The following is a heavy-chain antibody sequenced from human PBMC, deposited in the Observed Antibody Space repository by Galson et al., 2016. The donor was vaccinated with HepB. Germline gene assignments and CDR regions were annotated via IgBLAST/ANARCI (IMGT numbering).Heavy chain of an antibody. CDR3: ARGHSSTSSWYKRPNYYTMDV. CDR1: GGTFNNYA. J-gene: IGHJ6*02. Sequence: SVKVSCKASGGTFNNYAFSWVRQAPGQGLEWVGTIIPNFGATTYAQKFQGRVVIAADDSTRTASMGLSSLRSDDTALYFCARGHSSTSSWYKRPNYYTMDVWGQGTAVTVSS. D-gene: IGHD6-13*01. CDR2: IIPNFGAT. V-gene: IGHV1-69*13.